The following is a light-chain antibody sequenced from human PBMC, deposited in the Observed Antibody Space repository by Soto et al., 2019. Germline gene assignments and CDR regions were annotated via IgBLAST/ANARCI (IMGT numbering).Light chain of an antibody. CDR1: QSISTW. CDR2: SAS. CDR3: QQSYSTPWT. J-gene: IGKJ1*01. Sequence: DIQMTQSPSTLSSSLGDIVTITCRASQSISTWLAWYQQKPGKAPNLLIYSASSLQSGVPSRFRGSGSGTDFTLTISSLQPEDFATYYCQQSYSTPWTFGQGTKWIS. V-gene: IGKV1-39*01.